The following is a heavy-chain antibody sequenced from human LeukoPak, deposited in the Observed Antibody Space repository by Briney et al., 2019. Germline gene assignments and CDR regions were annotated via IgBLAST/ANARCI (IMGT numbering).Heavy chain of an antibody. CDR1: GFTVSSNY. J-gene: IGHJ4*02. Sequence: GGSLRLSCAASGFTVSSNYMTWVRQAPGKGLEWVSTISDTGGSTYYPDSVKDRFTISRDNSKNTLYLQMNGLRAEDTAIYYCATGAYFDHWGQGTLVTVSS. CDR3: ATGAYFDH. CDR2: ISDTGGST. V-gene: IGHV3-23*01.